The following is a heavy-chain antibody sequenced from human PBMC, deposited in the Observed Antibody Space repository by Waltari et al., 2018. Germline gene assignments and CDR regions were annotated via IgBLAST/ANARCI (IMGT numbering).Heavy chain of an antibody. D-gene: IGHD3-22*01. Sequence: QVQLQESGPGLVKPSETLSLPCAVSGYSISSGYYWGWIRQPPGKGLAWIGSIYHSGSTYYNPSLKSRVTISVDTSKNQFSLKLSSVTAADTAVYYCARAYDSSGYWILGPSYFDYWGQGTLVTVSS. CDR1: GYSISSGYY. J-gene: IGHJ4*02. V-gene: IGHV4-38-2*01. CDR3: ARAYDSSGYWILGPSYFDY. CDR2: IYHSGST.